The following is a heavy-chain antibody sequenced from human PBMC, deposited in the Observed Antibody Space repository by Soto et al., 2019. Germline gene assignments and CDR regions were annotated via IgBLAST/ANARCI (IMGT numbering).Heavy chain of an antibody. J-gene: IGHJ6*02. V-gene: IGHV1-2*02. CDR2: INPNSGGT. Sequence: ASVKVSCKASGYTFTGYYIHWVRQAPGQGLEWMGWINPNSGGTNYAQKFQGRVTMTRDTSISTAYMELSRLRSDDTAVYYCARDPEYCGGDCYSFYYYYYGMDVWGQGTTVTVSS. CDR3: ARDPEYCGGDCYSFYYYYYGMDV. D-gene: IGHD2-21*02. CDR1: GYTFTGYY.